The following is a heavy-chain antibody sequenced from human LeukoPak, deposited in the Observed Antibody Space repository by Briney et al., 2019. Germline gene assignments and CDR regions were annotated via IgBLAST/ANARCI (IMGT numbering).Heavy chain of an antibody. CDR2: AGWAGGTT. V-gene: IGHV3-43*01. Sequence: GGSLRLSCATSGFNFDRYTIHWVRQAPGKGLEWVSLAGWAGGTTFYSDSVRGRFTISRDSGRKSVYLQMNSLTTDDTAFYFCAKELDTMFFDYWGQGALVAVSS. D-gene: IGHD3-10*02. CDR1: GFNFDRYT. CDR3: AKELDTMFFDY. J-gene: IGHJ4*02.